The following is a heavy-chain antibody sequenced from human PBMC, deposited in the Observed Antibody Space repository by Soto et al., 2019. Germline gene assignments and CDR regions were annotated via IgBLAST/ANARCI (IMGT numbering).Heavy chain of an antibody. V-gene: IGHV4-59*01. CDR2: IYYSGST. Sequence: ASETLSLTCTVSGGSISSYYWSWIRQPPGKGLEWIGYIYYSGSTNYNPSLKSRVTISVDTSKNQFSLKLSSVTAADTAVYYCARVGFGKQWLAYYFDYWGQGTLVTVSS. D-gene: IGHD6-19*01. CDR3: ARVGFGKQWLAYYFDY. CDR1: GGSISSYY. J-gene: IGHJ4*02.